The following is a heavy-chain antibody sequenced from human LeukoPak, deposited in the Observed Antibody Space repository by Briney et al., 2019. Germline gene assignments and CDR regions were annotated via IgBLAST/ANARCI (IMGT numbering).Heavy chain of an antibody. D-gene: IGHD6-13*01. J-gene: IGHJ4*02. CDR2: IYQSGST. CDR3: ARNSSWYFDY. V-gene: IGHV4-38-2*01. CDR1: GYSIRSDYY. Sequence: PSETLPLTCAVSGYSIRSDYYWGWIRQPPGKGLEWIGSIYQSGSTHYNPSLESRVTISIDTSKNQFSLKLSSMTAADTAVYYCARNSSWYFDYWGQGTLVTVSS.